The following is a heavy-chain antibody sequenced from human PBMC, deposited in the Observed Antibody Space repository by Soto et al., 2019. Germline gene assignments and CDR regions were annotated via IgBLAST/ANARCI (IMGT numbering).Heavy chain of an antibody. V-gene: IGHV1-18*01. D-gene: IGHD2-21*02. J-gene: IGHJ5*02. CDR2: INVYNGDR. CDR3: ARLQVGCDRMLNWFAP. Sequence: QVQVVQSGPELKKPGASVKVSCKAQGYIFTKYGIGWVRQAPGHGLEWMGLINVYNGDRKVAQKFQDRVSMTTDTATDKAYRDLKSLRSGDTAVYYGARLQVGCDRMLNWFAPWGQGTLVTVSS. CDR1: GYIFTKYG.